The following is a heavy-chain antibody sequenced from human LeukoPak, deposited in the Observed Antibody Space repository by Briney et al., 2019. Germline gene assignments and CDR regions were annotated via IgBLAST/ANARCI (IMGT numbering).Heavy chain of an antibody. CDR3: ARSYYDFWSGYWVRYYYDMEV. D-gene: IGHD3-3*01. CDR1: GYTFTSYD. Sequence: GASVKVSCKASGYTFTSYDINWVRQATGQGLEWMGWMNPNSGNTGYAQKFQGRVTMTRNTSISTAYMELSSLRSEDTAVYYCARSYYDFWSGYWVRYYYDMEVWGKGTRVTVA. J-gene: IGHJ6*03. V-gene: IGHV1-8*01. CDR2: MNPNSGNT.